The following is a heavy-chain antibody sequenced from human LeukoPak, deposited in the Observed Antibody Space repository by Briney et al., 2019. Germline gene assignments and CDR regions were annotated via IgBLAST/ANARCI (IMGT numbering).Heavy chain of an antibody. V-gene: IGHV4-59*01. CDR3: ARGHYGSGTGTYSH. J-gene: IGHJ4*02. Sequence: SETLSLTCTVSGGSISPSYWSWIRQPPGKGLEWIGYIYYTGSTDYNPSLKSRVTISVDTSKNQFSLTLNSLTAADTAVYYCARGHYGSGTGTYSHWGQGTLVTVSS. D-gene: IGHD3-10*01. CDR2: IYYTGST. CDR1: GGSISPSY.